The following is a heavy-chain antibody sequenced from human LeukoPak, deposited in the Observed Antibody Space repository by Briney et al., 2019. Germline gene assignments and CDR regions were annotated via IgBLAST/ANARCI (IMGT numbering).Heavy chain of an antibody. CDR1: GGSISTISDY. D-gene: IGHD3-10*01. CDR2: VYYSGST. V-gene: IGHV4-39*01. CDR3: ARGSQNDYYGSGTHNWFDP. J-gene: IGHJ5*02. Sequence: PSETLSLTCAVSGGSISTISDYWDWIRQPPGKGLEWIGSVYYSGSTYYNPSLKSRIIISVDTSKNQFSLKLNSVTAADTAVYYCARGSQNDYYGSGTHNWFDPWGQGTLVTVSS.